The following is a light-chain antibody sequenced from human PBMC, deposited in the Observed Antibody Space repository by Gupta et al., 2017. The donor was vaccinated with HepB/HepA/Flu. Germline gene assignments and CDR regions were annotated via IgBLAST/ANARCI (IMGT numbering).Light chain of an antibody. CDR2: DVS. V-gene: IGLV2-14*03. CDR1: SSDVGGYNY. CDR3: GSYTSSSTRV. Sequence: SALPQPASVSGSPGQSITISGTGTSSDVGGYNYVSWSQQHPGKAPKLMIYDVSKRPSGVANRFSGSKSGNTASLTISGRQEEDEADYYCGSYTSSSTRVFGTGTKFTVL. J-gene: IGLJ1*01.